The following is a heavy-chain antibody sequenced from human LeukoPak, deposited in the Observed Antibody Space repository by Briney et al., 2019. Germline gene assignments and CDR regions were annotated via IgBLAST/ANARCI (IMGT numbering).Heavy chain of an antibody. V-gene: IGHV4-59*01. Sequence: SETLSLTCAVYGGSFSGYYGSWIRHPPGKGLERIGYIYYSGSTNYNPSLRSRVTISVDTSKNQFSLKLSSVTAADTAVYYCARTPFNGYVYYFDSWGQGTLVTVSS. J-gene: IGHJ4*02. CDR3: ARTPFNGYVYYFDS. D-gene: IGHD5-12*01. CDR1: GGSFSGYY. CDR2: IYYSGST.